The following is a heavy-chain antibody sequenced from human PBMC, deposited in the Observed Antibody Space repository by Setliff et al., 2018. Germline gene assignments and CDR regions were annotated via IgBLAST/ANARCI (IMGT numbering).Heavy chain of an antibody. CDR1: ADTFTGYY. Sequence: ASVKVSCKASADTFTGYYVHWVRQAPGQGLEWMGWINPRTGVTNYAQKFKGRVTMTRDTSITTVYMDLSSLKSDDTAVYYCARGTDYHGSGSYWAKDVWGKGTTVTVSS. CDR3: ARGTDYHGSGSYWAKDV. J-gene: IGHJ6*04. D-gene: IGHD3-10*01. V-gene: IGHV1-2*02. CDR2: INPRTGVT.